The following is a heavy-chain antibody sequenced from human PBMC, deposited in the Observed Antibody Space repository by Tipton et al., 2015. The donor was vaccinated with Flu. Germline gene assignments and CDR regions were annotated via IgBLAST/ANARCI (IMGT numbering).Heavy chain of an antibody. Sequence: GLVKPSETLSLTCTVSGGSISSSSYYWGWIRQPPGKGLEWIGSIYYSGSTYYNPSLKSRVTISVDTSKNQFSLKLSSVTAADTAVYYCARSITMIVVAEVWGQGTMVTVSS. CDR1: GGSISSSSYY. D-gene: IGHD3-22*01. CDR3: ARSITMIVVAEV. J-gene: IGHJ3*01. V-gene: IGHV4-39*07. CDR2: IYYSGST.